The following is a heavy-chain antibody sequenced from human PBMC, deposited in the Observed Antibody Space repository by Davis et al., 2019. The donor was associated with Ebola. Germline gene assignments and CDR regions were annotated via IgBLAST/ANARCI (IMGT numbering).Heavy chain of an antibody. J-gene: IGHJ4*02. Sequence: GESLKISCAASGFNFNGYAMTWVRQAPGKGLEWVSTTAGGGYTYYADSMRGRFTVSRDSSKNTLYLQMNNLRAEDTAVYYCAKEGQVGGHSYLDSWGQGTLVTVSS. CDR1: GFNFNGYA. CDR2: TAGGGYT. V-gene: IGHV3-23*01. D-gene: IGHD3-16*01. CDR3: AKEGQVGGHSYLDS.